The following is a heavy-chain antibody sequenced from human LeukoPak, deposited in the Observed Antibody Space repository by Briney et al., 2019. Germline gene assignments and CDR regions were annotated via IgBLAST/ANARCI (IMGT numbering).Heavy chain of an antibody. CDR1: GFTFSSYS. CDR2: ISSTSSTI. Sequence: TGGSLRLSCAASGFTFSSYSMNWVRQAPGKGLEWVLYISSTSSTIHYGDSVKGRFTISRDNAKNSLYLQMNSLRAEDTAVYYCAREGIALNGMDVWGQGTTVTVSS. CDR3: AREGIALNGMDV. J-gene: IGHJ6*02. V-gene: IGHV3-48*04. D-gene: IGHD6-13*01.